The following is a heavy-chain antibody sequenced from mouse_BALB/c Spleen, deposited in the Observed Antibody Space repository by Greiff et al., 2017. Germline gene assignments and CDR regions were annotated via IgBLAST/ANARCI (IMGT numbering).Heavy chain of an antibody. V-gene: IGHV1S29*02. Sequence: EVQLQQSGPELVKPGASVKISCKASGYTFTDYNMHWVKQSHGKSLEWIGYIYPYNGGTGYNQKFKSKATLTVDNSSSTAYMELRRLTSEDSAVYYCARDGPYAMDYWGQGTSVTVSS. CDR3: ARDGPYAMDY. CDR2: IYPYNGGT. J-gene: IGHJ4*01. D-gene: IGHD2-3*01. CDR1: GYTFTDYN.